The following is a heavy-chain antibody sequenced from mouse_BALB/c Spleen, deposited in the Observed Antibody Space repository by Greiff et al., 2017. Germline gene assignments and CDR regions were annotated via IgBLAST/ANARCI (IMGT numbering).Heavy chain of an antibody. Sequence: VQLQQSGAELVKPGASVKLSCKASGYTFTSYWMHWVKQRPGQGLEWIGEIDPSDSYTNYNQKFKGKATLTVDKSSSTAYMQLSSLTSEDSAVYYCARDYYGYGYFDYWGQGTTLTVSS. J-gene: IGHJ2*01. CDR2: IDPSDSYT. CDR1: GYTFTSYW. V-gene: IGHV1-69*02. CDR3: ARDYYGYGYFDY. D-gene: IGHD1-2*01.